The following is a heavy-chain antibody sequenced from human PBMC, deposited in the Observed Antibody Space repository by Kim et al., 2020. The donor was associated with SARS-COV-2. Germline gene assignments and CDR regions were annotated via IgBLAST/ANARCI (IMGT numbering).Heavy chain of an antibody. D-gene: IGHD3-3*02. CDR3: ARTLSNPYYYYGMGV. Sequence: SVKVSCKASGGTFSSYAISWVRQAPGQGLEWMGGIIPIFGTANYAQKFQGRVTITADESTSTAYMELSSLRSEDTAVYYCARTLSNPYYYYGMGVWGQGTTVTVSS. CDR1: GGTFSSYA. CDR2: IIPIFGTA. V-gene: IGHV1-69*13. J-gene: IGHJ6*02.